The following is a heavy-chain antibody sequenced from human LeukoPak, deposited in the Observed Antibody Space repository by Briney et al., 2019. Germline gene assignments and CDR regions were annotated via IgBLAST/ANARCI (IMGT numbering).Heavy chain of an antibody. CDR2: VYYSGST. Sequence: KPSETLSLTCNGSGASVSSGYWSWIRQPPGKGLEWIGYVYYSGSTNYNPSLNGRVTISADTSKNQFFLKMTFVTAADTAVYYCARTFYEERFDPWGQGTLVTVSS. V-gene: IGHV4-59*02. CDR1: GASVSSGY. J-gene: IGHJ5*02. CDR3: ARTFYEERFDP. D-gene: IGHD2/OR15-2a*01.